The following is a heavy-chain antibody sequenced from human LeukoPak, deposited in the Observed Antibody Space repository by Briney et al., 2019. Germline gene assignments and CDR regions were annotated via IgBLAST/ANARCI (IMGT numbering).Heavy chain of an antibody. CDR2: ISGSGDTT. CDR1: GFTFTTYA. D-gene: IGHD2-2*01. CDR3: ASLCCSSTSCYADV. Sequence: PGGSLRLSCAASGFTFTTYAMTWVRQAPGKGLEWVSTISGSGDTTYYADSMKGRFAISRDNSRNTLFLQMNSLRAEDTALYYCASLCCSSTSCYADVWGQGTTVTVSS. J-gene: IGHJ6*02. V-gene: IGHV3-23*01.